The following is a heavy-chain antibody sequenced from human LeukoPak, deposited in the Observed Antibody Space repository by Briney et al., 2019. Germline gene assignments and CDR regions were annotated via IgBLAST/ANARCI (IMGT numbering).Heavy chain of an antibody. CDR3: ARGDPNYDILTGPYYYIMDV. V-gene: IGHV1-69*13. CDR1: GGTFSNYA. Sequence: GASVKVSCKASGGTFSNYAISWVRQAPGQGLEWMGGIIPIFGTANYAQKFQGRVTITADESTSTAYMELSSLRSEDTAVYYCARGDPNYDILTGPYYYIMDVWGQGTTVTVPS. D-gene: IGHD3-9*01. CDR2: IIPIFGTA. J-gene: IGHJ6*02.